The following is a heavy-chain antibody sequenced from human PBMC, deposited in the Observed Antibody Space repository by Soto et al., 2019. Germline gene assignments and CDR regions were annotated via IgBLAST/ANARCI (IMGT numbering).Heavy chain of an antibody. J-gene: IGHJ3*02. CDR1: GYTFTGYY. D-gene: IGHD2-2*01. V-gene: IGHV1-2*04. CDR3: ARAQLGYCSSTSCPGGDFDI. CDR2: INPNSGGT. Sequence: ASVKVSCKASGYTFTGYYMHWVRQAPGQGLEWMGWINPNSGGTNYAQKFQGWVTMTRDTSISTAYMELSRLRSDDTAVYYCARAQLGYCSSTSCPGGDFDIWGQGTMVTVSS.